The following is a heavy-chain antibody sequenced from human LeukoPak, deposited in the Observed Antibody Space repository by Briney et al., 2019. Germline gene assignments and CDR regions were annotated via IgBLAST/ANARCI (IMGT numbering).Heavy chain of an antibody. Sequence: SQTLSLTCAVSGGSISSGGYSRSWIRQPPGKGLEWIGYIYHSGSIYYNPSLKSRVTISVDRSKNQFSLKLSSVTAADTAVYYCVSSPYYYDSSGYLNAFDIWGQGTMVTVSS. D-gene: IGHD3-22*01. CDR3: VSSPYYYDSSGYLNAFDI. V-gene: IGHV4-30-2*01. CDR2: IYHSGSI. CDR1: GGSISSGGYS. J-gene: IGHJ3*02.